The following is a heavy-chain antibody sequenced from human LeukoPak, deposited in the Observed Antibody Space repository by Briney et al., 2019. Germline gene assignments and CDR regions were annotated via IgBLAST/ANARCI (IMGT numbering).Heavy chain of an antibody. CDR1: GFTVSSNY. CDR2: IYSGGIT. V-gene: IGHV3-53*01. D-gene: IGHD4-17*01. Sequence: GGSLRLSCAASGFTVSSNYTSWVRQTPGKGLEWVSVIYSGGITYYADSVKGRFTISRDNSKNTVYLQMNSLRAEDTAVYYCARDRLYGALDYWGQGTLVTVSS. J-gene: IGHJ4*02. CDR3: ARDRLYGALDY.